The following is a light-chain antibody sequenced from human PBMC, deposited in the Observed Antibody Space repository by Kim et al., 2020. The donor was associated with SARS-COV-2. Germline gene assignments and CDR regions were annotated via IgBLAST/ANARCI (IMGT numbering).Light chain of an antibody. V-gene: IGKV2-28*01. CDR3: RQDVQPPIT. CDR2: LGS. CDR1: QSLLYSNGYNY. J-gene: IGKJ5*01. Sequence: DIVMTQSPLSLPVTPGEPASISCRSTQSLLYSNGYNYLDWYLQKPGQSPQLLIYLGSNRASGVPDRFSGSGSGTDFTLKISRVEAEDVGVYYCRQDVQPPITFGQGTRLEIK.